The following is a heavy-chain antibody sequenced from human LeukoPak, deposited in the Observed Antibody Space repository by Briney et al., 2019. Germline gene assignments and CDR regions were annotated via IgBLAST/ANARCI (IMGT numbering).Heavy chain of an antibody. D-gene: IGHD1-1*01. CDR3: ARGGTSGTTSPLRAFDI. J-gene: IGHJ3*02. Sequence: GASVKVSCKASGYTFTSYGISWVRQAPGQGLEWMGWISTYNDNTNYAQKLQGRVTMTTDTSTSTAYMQLRSLRSDDTAVYYCARGGTSGTTSPLRAFDIWGQGTMVTVSS. CDR1: GYTFTSYG. CDR2: ISTYNDNT. V-gene: IGHV1-18*04.